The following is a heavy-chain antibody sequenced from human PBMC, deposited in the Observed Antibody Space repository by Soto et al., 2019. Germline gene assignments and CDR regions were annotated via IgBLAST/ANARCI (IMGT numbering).Heavy chain of an antibody. CDR2: LSGSGTST. D-gene: IGHD6-19*01. V-gene: IGHV3-23*01. CDR1: GFSFVNYA. J-gene: IGHJ4*02. Sequence: HPGGSLRLSCAASGFSFVNYAMNWVRQAPGKGLEWVSGLSGSGTSTYYADSVKGRFTISRDNSRDTLFLQMNSLTADDTAVYYCAKATTNGGWFNPFDSWGKGALGTVSS. CDR3: AKATTNGGWFNPFDS.